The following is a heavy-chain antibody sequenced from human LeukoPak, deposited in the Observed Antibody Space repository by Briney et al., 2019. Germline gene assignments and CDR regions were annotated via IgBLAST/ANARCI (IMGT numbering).Heavy chain of an antibody. V-gene: IGHV4-39*01. J-gene: IGHJ5*02. CDR3: ARQYVPIRSKNNWFGP. CDR2: ISYDGTT. Sequence: SETLSLTCSVSGVSISDSNYHWSSWGWIRQPPGKGLEWIGSISYDGTTHYSPSLQSRLSISVDTSKNQFSLKLNSLTAADTAIYYCARQYVPIRSKNNWFGPWGQGTLVSVSS. D-gene: IGHD3-10*02. CDR1: GVSISDSNYH.